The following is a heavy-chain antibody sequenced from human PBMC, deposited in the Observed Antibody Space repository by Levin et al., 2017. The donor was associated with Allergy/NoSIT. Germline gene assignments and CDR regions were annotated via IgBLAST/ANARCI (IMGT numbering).Heavy chain of an antibody. J-gene: IGHJ4*02. CDR1: GFTFSSYA. V-gene: IGHV3-23*01. D-gene: IGHD3-22*01. CDR3: AKSYYDSSGYFGASRYFDY. Sequence: GESLKISCAASGFTFSSYAMSWVRQAPGKGLEWVSAISGSGGSTYYADSVKGRFTISRDNSKNTLYLQMNSLRAEYTAVYYCAKSYYDSSGYFGASRYFDYWGQGTLVTVSS. CDR2: ISGSGGST.